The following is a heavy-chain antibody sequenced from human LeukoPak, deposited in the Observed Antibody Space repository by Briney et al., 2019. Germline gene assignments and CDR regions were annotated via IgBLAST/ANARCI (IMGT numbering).Heavy chain of an antibody. CDR1: GGSLSSYY. V-gene: IGHV4-4*07. CDR3: ARDGFLLRYFDWLPHYFDY. CDR2: IYTSGST. J-gene: IGHJ4*02. Sequence: SETLSLTCTVSGGSLSSYYWSWIRQPAGKGLEWIGRIYTSGSTTYNPSLKSRVTMAVDTSKNQFSPKLSSVTAADTAVYYCARDGFLLRYFDWLPHYFDYWGQGTLVTVSS. D-gene: IGHD3-9*01.